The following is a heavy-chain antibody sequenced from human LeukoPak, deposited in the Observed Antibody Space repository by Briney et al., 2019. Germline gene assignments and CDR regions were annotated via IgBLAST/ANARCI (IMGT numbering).Heavy chain of an antibody. CDR3: ARSGDYYGSGSYAFDI. V-gene: IGHV4-59*01. CDR1: GGPISSYY. J-gene: IGHJ3*02. D-gene: IGHD3-10*01. CDR2: IYYSGST. Sequence: SETLSLTCTVSGGPISSYYWSWIRQPPGKGREGIGYIYYSGSTNYNPSLKSRVTISVDTSKNQFSLKLSSVTAADTAVYYCARSGDYYGSGSYAFDIWGQGTMVTVSS.